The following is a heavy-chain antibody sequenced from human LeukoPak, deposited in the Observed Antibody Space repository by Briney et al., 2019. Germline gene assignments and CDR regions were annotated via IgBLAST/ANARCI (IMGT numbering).Heavy chain of an antibody. V-gene: IGHV1-18*01. J-gene: IGHJ4*02. Sequence: GASVKVSCKASGYTFTIYSLSWVRQAPGRGLEWVGWISPHNGKTSYAQKVQGRVTMTTDTSTNTAYMELRSLKSDDTAIYYCARHLFTELPGDFWGQGTLVTVSS. CDR2: ISPHNGKT. CDR1: GYTFTIYS. CDR3: ARHLFTELPGDF. D-gene: IGHD3-10*02.